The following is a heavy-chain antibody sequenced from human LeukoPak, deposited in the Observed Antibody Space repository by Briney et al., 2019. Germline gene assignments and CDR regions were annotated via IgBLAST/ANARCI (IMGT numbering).Heavy chain of an antibody. CDR3: ARGQAATGQSQYYFDY. CDR1: GGSFSGYY. J-gene: IGHJ4*02. CDR2: INHSGST. Sequence: SETLSLTCAVYGGSFSGYYWSWIRQPPGKGLEWIGEINHSGSTNYNPSLKSRVTISVDTSKNQFSLKLSSVTAADTAVYYCARGQAATGQSQYYFDYWGQGTLVTASS. D-gene: IGHD6-13*01. V-gene: IGHV4-34*01.